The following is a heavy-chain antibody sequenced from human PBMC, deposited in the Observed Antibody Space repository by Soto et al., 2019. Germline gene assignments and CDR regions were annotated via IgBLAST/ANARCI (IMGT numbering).Heavy chain of an antibody. CDR1: GASVNNHH. J-gene: IGHJ4*02. Sequence: LWXNCTISGASVNNHHWILIRQPPGKGLEWVAYVYTGNPHYNPSLNHRVTISVDTSENQLSLNMISVTAADTAVYYCATYNYNASFDYWGRGTLVSVSS. V-gene: IGHV4-59*02. CDR3: ATYNYNASFDY. D-gene: IGHD1-20*01. CDR2: VYTGNP.